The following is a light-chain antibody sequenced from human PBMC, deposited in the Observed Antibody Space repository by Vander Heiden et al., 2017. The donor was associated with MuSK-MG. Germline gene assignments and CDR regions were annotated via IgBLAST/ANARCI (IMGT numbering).Light chain of an antibody. CDR1: SSNIGAGYD. CDR2: GNI. CDR3: QSYDSSLSAWV. Sequence: QSVLTQPPSVSGVPGQRVTIPFTWSSSNIGAGYDVHWYQHLPGTAPKILIYGNINRPSGVPDRFSGSKSVTSASLAITGLQAEDEADYYCQSYDSSLSAWVFGGGTKLTVL. V-gene: IGLV1-40*01. J-gene: IGLJ3*02.